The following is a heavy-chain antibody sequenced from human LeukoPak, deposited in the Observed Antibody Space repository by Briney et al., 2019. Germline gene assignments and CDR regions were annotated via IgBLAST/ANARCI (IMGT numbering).Heavy chain of an antibody. Sequence: GGSLRLSCAVSGFTFNNSGMSWVRQAPGKGLEWVSSITSSSSIYYADSVKGRFTISRDNAKSSLYLQMNSLRAEDTAVYYCVAGYCSGTSCSTFFGMDVWGQGTTVTVSS. V-gene: IGHV3-69-1*01. CDR3: VAGYCSGTSCSTFFGMDV. J-gene: IGHJ6*02. CDR1: GFTFNNSG. CDR2: ITSSSSI. D-gene: IGHD2-2*03.